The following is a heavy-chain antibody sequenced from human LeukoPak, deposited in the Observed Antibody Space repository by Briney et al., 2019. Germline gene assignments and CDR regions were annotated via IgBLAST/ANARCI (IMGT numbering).Heavy chain of an antibody. J-gene: IGHJ4*02. CDR2: INPNSGGT. Sequence: ASVKVSCKASGYTFTGYYMHWVRQAPGQGLEWMGRINPNSGGTNYAQKFQGRVTMTRDTSISTAYMELSRLRSDDTAVYYCARDRSRDGYNPPRGLDYWGQGTLVTVSS. CDR3: ARDRSRDGYNPPRGLDY. CDR1: GYTFTGYY. D-gene: IGHD5-24*01. V-gene: IGHV1-2*06.